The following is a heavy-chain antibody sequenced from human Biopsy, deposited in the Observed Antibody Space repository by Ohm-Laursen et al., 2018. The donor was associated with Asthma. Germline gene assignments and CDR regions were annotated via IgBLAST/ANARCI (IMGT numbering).Heavy chain of an antibody. CDR1: GFAVSRDH. CDR2: IYSGGTS. D-gene: IGHD3-22*01. V-gene: IGHV3-53*01. J-gene: IGHJ4*02. CDR3: ARGDSSNWSHYYFDY. Sequence: SLRLSCSASGFAVSRDHMSWVRQAPGKGLEWVPVIYSGGTSHTADSVRGRFTISRDYSKNTLYLQMHSLRAEDTAVYYCARGDSSNWSHYYFDYWGQGTLVTVSS.